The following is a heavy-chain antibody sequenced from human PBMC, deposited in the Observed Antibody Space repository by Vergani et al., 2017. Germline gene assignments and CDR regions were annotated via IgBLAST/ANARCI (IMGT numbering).Heavy chain of an antibody. CDR1: ESSFISNE. J-gene: IGHJ4*02. CDR2: INPIDSKI. CDR3: TRHVPCGDGACLHFDH. V-gene: IGHV5-51*01. D-gene: IGHD2-21*01. Sequence: EVMLVQSGAEGKKPGESLKISCKYPESSFISNEIAWVRQMSGKGLQCMGNINPIDSKIAYSPSFQGQAIMSLDKSITTAYLQWRSLKASDTAIYYCTRHVPCGDGACLHFDHWGQGTQVTLSS.